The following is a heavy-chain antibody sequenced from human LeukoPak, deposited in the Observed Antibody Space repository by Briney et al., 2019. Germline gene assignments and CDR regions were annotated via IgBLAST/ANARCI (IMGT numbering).Heavy chain of an antibody. V-gene: IGHV3-11*01. CDR2: ISSSGSTI. J-gene: IGHJ4*02. CDR1: GFTFSDYY. Sequence: GGSLRLSCAASGFTFSDYYMCWIRQAPGKGLEWGSYISSSGSTIYYADPVKGRFTISRDNAKNSLYLQMNSLRAEDTAVYYCARDLDYYYDSSGKPPPFDYWGQGTRVTVSS. CDR3: ARDLDYYYDSSGKPPPFDY. D-gene: IGHD3-22*01.